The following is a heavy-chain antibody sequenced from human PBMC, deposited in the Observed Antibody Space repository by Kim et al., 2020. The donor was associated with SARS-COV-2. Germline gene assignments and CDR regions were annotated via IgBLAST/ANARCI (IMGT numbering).Heavy chain of an antibody. CDR3: ARQSSDYVFDY. D-gene: IGHD1-26*01. J-gene: IGHJ4*02. CDR1: GDSISSTEW. Sequence: AETLSLTCAVSGDSISSTEWWSWVRQPPGKGLEGIGEISRSGATTHNPSLKSRVTVSVDQSKNQVSLKLTSVTAADTAVYYCARQSSDYVFDYWGQGILV. V-gene: IGHV4-4*02. CDR2: ISRSGAT.